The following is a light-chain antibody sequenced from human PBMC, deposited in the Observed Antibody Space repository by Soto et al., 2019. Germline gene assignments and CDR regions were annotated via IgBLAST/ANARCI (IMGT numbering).Light chain of an antibody. CDR1: SGDVGGYYY. Sequence: QSVLTQPASVSGSPGQSITTSCTGTSGDVGGYYYVSWYQQLPGKAPKLMISEVSNRPSGVSNRFSGSKSGNTASLTISGLQAEDEADYYCSSYTAGGTIFGTGTKATVL. CDR2: EVS. CDR3: SSYTAGGTI. J-gene: IGLJ1*01. V-gene: IGLV2-14*01.